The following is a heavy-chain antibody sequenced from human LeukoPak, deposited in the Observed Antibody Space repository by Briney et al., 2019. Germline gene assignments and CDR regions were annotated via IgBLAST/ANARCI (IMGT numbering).Heavy chain of an antibody. Sequence: GGSLRLSCAASGFTFSRYWMHWVRQAPGKGLVWVSRIDSDGTNRDYADSVKGRFTNSRDNAKDTVYLQMNSLRDEDTAVYYCEGGATGLPEYWGQGSLVTVSS. CDR3: EGGATGLPEY. D-gene: IGHD3-9*01. J-gene: IGHJ4*02. V-gene: IGHV3-74*01. CDR2: IDSDGTNR. CDR1: GFTFSRYW.